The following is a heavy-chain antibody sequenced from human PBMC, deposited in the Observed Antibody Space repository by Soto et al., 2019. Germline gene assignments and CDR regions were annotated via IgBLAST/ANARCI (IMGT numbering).Heavy chain of an antibody. Sequence: SETLSLTCTVSGDSSVSSSSYYWGWIRQPPGKGLEWIGSIYYTGNTFYSPSFRSRLTISVDTSKSQFSLKLRSVTAADTATYYCASEVSSTDGMDVWGQGTTVTVSS. J-gene: IGHJ6*02. CDR2: IYYTGNT. D-gene: IGHD2-15*01. V-gene: IGHV4-39*01. CDR3: ASEVSSTDGMDV. CDR1: GDSSVSSSSYY.